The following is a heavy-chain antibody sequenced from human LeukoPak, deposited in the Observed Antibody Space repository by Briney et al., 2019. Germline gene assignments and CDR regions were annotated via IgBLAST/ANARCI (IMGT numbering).Heavy chain of an antibody. CDR2: VYYSGST. V-gene: IGHV4-39*01. D-gene: IGHD1-14*01. J-gene: IGHJ5*02. Sequence: SETLSLTCTVSGGSISSSSYYWGWIRQPPGKGLEWIGSVYYSGSTYYNPSPKSRVTISVDTSKHQFYLKLSSVTAAATAVYYCARRDRTTLGLGPWGQGTLVTVSS. CDR3: ARRDRTTLGLGP. CDR1: GGSISSSSYY.